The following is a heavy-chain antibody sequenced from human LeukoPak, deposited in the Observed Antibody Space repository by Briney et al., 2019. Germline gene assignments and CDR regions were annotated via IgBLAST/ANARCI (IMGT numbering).Heavy chain of an antibody. V-gene: IGHV3-30*03. CDR3: ARDEQVDMATIISD. D-gene: IGHD5-24*01. CDR2: ISYDGSNK. J-gene: IGHJ4*02. CDR1: GFTLSSYG. Sequence: GGSLRLSCAASGFTLSSYGMHWVRQAPGKGLEWVAVISYDGSNKYYADSVKGRFTISRDNAKDTLYLQMNSLRAEDTAVYYCARDEQVDMATIISDWGQGTLVTVSS.